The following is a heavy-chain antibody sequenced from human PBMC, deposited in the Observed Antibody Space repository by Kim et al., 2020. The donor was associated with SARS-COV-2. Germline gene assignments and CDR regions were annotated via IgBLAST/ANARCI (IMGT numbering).Heavy chain of an antibody. CDR2: ST. J-gene: IGHJ4*02. V-gene: IGHV3-53*01. Sequence: STNYDDSVKGQFTISRDIPKDTLYLQMNSLRADDTAVYYCSRSTVGAYFDYWGQGSLVSVSS. CDR3: SRSTVGAYFDY. D-gene: IGHD1-26*01.